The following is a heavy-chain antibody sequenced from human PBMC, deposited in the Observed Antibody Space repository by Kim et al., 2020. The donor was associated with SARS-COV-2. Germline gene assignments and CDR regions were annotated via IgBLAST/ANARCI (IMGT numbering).Heavy chain of an antibody. J-gene: IGHJ6*02. CDR3: ARDVVGYSYGSDV. V-gene: IGHV3-7*03. Sequence: VDSGKGRFTISGDNAKNSLYLQMSRRRAEDAAVYYCARDVVGYSYGSDVWGQGTTVTVSS. D-gene: IGHD5-18*01.